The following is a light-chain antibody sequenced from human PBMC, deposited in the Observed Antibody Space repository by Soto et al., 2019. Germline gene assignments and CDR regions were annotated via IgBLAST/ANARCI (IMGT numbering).Light chain of an antibody. V-gene: IGLV1-44*01. CDR2: TNN. J-gene: IGLJ3*02. CDR3: ATWDDSLNEGV. CDR1: TPNIGSNT. Sequence: QAVVTQPPSASGTPGQRVTISCSGSTPNIGSNTVNWYRQLPGAAPKLLIYTNNQRPPGVPDRFSGSKSGTSASLAISGLQSEDEDDYFCATWDDSLNEGVFGGGTKLTVL.